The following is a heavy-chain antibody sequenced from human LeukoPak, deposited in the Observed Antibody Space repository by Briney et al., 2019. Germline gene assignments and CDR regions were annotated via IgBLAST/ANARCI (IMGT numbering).Heavy chain of an antibody. CDR1: GYTFTSYG. V-gene: IGHV1-18*01. J-gene: IGHJ4*02. Sequence: GASVKVSCKASGYTFTSYGISWVRQAPGQGLEWMGWISAYNGNTNYAQKLQGRVTMTTDTSTSTAYMELRSLRSDDTAVYYCASPEDEYQLIPFDYWGQGTLVTVSS. CDR3: ASPEDEYQLIPFDY. D-gene: IGHD2-2*01. CDR2: ISAYNGNT.